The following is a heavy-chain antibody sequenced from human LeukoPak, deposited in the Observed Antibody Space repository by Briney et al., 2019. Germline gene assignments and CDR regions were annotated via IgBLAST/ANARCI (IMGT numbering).Heavy chain of an antibody. CDR2: ISGSGGST. V-gene: IGHV3-23*01. CDR1: GFTFSSYA. J-gene: IGHJ4*02. Sequence: GGSLRLSCAASGFTFSSYAMSWVRQAPGKGLEWVSAISGSGGSTYYADFVKGRFTISRDNSKNTLYLQMNSLRAEDTAVYYCASKWFGELLSDYWGQGTLVTVSS. D-gene: IGHD3-10*01. CDR3: ASKWFGELLSDY.